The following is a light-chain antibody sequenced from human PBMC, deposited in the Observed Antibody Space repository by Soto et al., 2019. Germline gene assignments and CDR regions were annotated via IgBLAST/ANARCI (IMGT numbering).Light chain of an antibody. J-gene: IGKJ5*01. CDR3: QQYNNWPPSII. CDR1: QSVSSN. CDR2: GAS. V-gene: IGKV3-15*01. Sequence: EIVLPQSQGTLSLSPGERATLSCRASQSVSSNLAWYQQRPGQAPRLLIYGASTRATDTPVRFRGSGSGTEFTLTISSLQSEDFAVYYCQQYNNWPPSIIFGQGTRLEIK.